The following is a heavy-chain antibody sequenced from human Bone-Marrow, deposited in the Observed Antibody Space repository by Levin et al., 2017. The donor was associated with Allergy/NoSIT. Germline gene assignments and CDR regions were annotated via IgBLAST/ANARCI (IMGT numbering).Heavy chain of an antibody. CDR2: IYPGDSDT. J-gene: IGHJ4*02. CDR1: AYTFSDFW. Sequence: GGSLRLSCKGFAYTFSDFWIAWVRQMPGKGLEWMGVIYPGDSDTRYSPSFQGQVTISADKSISTAYLQWSSLKASDNAVYYCARVTPLITMVRGIVDHWGQGTLVTVSS. CDR3: ARVTPLITMVRGIVDH. D-gene: IGHD3-10*01. V-gene: IGHV5-51*01.